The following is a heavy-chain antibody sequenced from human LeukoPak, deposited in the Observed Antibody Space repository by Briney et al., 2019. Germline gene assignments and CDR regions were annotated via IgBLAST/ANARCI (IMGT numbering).Heavy chain of an antibody. Sequence: PGGSLRLSCAASGFTFSGSSIHWVRQASGKGLEWVGLIRTKANTYATAYAASVTGRFTISRDDPKTTSYLQMNSLKTEDTALYFCTTSYSGNSWYDWFGPWGQGTLVTVSS. D-gene: IGHD6-13*01. CDR1: GFTFSGSS. V-gene: IGHV3-73*01. CDR3: TTSYSGNSWYDWFGP. J-gene: IGHJ5*02. CDR2: IRTKANTYAT.